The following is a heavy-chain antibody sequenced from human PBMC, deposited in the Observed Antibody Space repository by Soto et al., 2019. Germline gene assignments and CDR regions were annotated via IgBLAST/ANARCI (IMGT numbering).Heavy chain of an antibody. D-gene: IGHD6-19*01. CDR1: GGSISSSNW. CDR2: IYHSGST. J-gene: IGHJ3*02. V-gene: IGHV4-4*02. CDR3: ATLNEGGSSGWYHGTRAFDI. Sequence: QVQLQESGPGLVKPSGTLSLTCAVSGGSISSSNWWSWVRQPPGKGLEWIGEIYHSGSTNYNPSLKSRVTISVDKSKNQFSLKLSSVTAADTAVYYCATLNEGGSSGWYHGTRAFDIWGQGTMVTVSS.